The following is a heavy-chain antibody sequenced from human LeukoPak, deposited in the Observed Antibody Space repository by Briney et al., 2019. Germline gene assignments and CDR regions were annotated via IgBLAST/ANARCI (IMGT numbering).Heavy chain of an antibody. CDR1: GGSISSYY. CDR2: IFYSGST. CDR3: ARDRGFESYAFDI. J-gene: IGHJ3*02. V-gene: IGHV4-59*01. D-gene: IGHD3-10*01. Sequence: SETLSLTCTVSGGSISSYYWRWIRQPPGEGLEWIGYIFYSGSTTYNTSLKSRVTISVDTSKNQFSLKLSSVTAADTAVYYCARDRGFESYAFDIWGQGTMVTVSS.